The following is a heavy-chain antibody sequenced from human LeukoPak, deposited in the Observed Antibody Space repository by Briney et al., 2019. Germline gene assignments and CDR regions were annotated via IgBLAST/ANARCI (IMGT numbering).Heavy chain of an antibody. D-gene: IGHD2-2*01. J-gene: IGHJ4*02. CDR1: GFTFAGYY. CDR2: INPRGDST. Sequence: ASVKVSCKASGFTFAGYYMHWVRQAPGQALEWIGIINPRGDSTSYAQNFQGRVSMTKDTSSSTLFMELRSLRSEDTAVYYCAREFCSSCLDFWGLRTLVTVSS. V-gene: IGHV1-46*01. CDR3: AREFCSSCLDF.